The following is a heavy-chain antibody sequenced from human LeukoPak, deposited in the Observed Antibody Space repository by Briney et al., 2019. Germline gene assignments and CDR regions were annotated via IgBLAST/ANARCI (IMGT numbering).Heavy chain of an antibody. CDR1: GYTFTGYY. D-gene: IGHD4-17*01. J-gene: IGHJ3*02. CDR2: INPNSGDT. V-gene: IGHV1-2*02. CDR3: ARSTVRSDGFDI. Sequence: WASVKVSCKASGYTFTGYYMHWVRQAPGQGLEWMGWINPNSGDTNYAQKFQGRVTMTRDTSISTAYMELSSLRSEDTAVYYCARSTVRSDGFDIWGQGTMVTVSS.